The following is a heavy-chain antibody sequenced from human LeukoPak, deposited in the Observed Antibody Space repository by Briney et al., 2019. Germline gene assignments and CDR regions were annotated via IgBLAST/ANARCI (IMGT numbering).Heavy chain of an antibody. CDR3: AKGPPYGDYPYYFDH. CDR2: ISGSGGST. D-gene: IGHD4-17*01. CDR1: GFTFSSYA. V-gene: IGHV3-23*01. Sequence: GGSLRLSCAASGFTFSSYAMSWVRQAPGKGLEWVSAISGSGGSTYYADSVKGRFAISRDHSKNTLYLQMNSLRAEDTAVYYCAKGPPYGDYPYYFDHWGQGTLVTVSS. J-gene: IGHJ4*02.